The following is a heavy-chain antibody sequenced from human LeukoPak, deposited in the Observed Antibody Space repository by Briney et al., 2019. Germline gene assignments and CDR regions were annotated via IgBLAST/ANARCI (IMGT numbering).Heavy chain of an antibody. V-gene: IGHV3-33*01. CDR1: GFNFGIYG. J-gene: IGHJ4*02. Sequence: GGSLRLSCTASGFNFGIYGMHWVRQAPGKGLEWVAVMWDDGTNEYYVESVKGRFTISRDNAKNSLYLQMNSLRAEDTAVYYCARLPGYYDSSGYFYWGQGTLVTVSS. D-gene: IGHD3-22*01. CDR2: MWDDGTNE. CDR3: ARLPGYYDSSGYFY.